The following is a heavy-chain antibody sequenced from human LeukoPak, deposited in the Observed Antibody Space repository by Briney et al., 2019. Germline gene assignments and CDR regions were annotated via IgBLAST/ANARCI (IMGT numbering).Heavy chain of an antibody. V-gene: IGHV3-21*01. D-gene: IGHD2-15*01. CDR2: ISSGSSYI. CDR3: ARDLYCSGGSCAGYFDY. J-gene: IGHJ4*02. CDR1: GFTFSTYS. Sequence: GGSLRLSCAASGFTFSTYSMNWARQAPGKGLEGVSSISSGSSYIYYADSVEARFTISRDNAKNSLYLQTNSLRAEDTAVYYCARDLYCSGGSCAGYFDYWGERTLVTVSS.